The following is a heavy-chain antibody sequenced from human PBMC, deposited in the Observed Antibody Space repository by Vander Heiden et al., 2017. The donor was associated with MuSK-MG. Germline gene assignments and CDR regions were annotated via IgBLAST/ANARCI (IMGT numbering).Heavy chain of an antibody. D-gene: IGHD3-22*01. CDR3: ARDLQTYYYDSSGYGY. Sequence: EVQLVESGGGLVQPGGSLRLSCAASGFTFSSYEMNWVRQAPGKGLEWVSYISSSGSTIYYADSVKGRFTISRDNAKNSLYLQMNSLRAEDTAVYYCARDLQTYYYDSSGYGYWGQGTLVTVSS. J-gene: IGHJ4*02. CDR2: ISSSGSTI. CDR1: GFTFSSYE. V-gene: IGHV3-48*03.